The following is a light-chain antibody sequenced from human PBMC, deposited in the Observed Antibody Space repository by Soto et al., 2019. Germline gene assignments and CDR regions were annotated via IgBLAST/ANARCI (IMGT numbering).Light chain of an antibody. Sequence: DIQMTQSPSTLSASVGDRVIITCRASQSISSWLAWYQQKPGKAPNLLIYKASSLESGVPSRFSGSGSGTEFTLTLSSLQPDDFATYYCQQYNSSPFTFGQGTKLEIK. CDR2: KAS. CDR1: QSISSW. J-gene: IGKJ2*01. CDR3: QQYNSSPFT. V-gene: IGKV1-5*03.